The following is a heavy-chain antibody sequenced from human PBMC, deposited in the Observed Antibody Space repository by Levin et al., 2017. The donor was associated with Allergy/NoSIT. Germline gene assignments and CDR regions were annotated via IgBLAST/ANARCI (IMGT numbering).Heavy chain of an antibody. CDR2: MNPNSGNT. V-gene: IGHV1-8*01. CDR3: ARGGPGTYCSGGRCPYFDY. Sequence: ASVKVSCKASGYTFTSYDINWVRQATGQGLEWMGWMNPNSGNTGYTQKFQGRVTMTRNTSISTVYMELTSLRSEDTAVYYCARGGPGTYCSGGRCPYFDYWGQGTLVTVSS. D-gene: IGHD2-15*01. J-gene: IGHJ4*02. CDR1: GYTFTSYD.